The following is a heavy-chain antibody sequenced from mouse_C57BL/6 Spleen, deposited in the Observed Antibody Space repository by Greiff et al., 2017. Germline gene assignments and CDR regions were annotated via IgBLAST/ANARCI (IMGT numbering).Heavy chain of an antibody. CDR3: TFYDGCYGFAY. D-gene: IGHD2-3*01. CDR2: IDPEDGDT. Sequence: EVKLMESGAELVRPGASVKLSCTASGFNINDYYMHWVKQRPEQGLEWIGRIDPEDGDTEYAPKFQGKATMTADTSSNTAYLQLSSLTSEDTAVYYCTFYDGCYGFAYWGQGTLVTVSA. CDR1: GFNINDYY. V-gene: IGHV14-1*01. J-gene: IGHJ3*01.